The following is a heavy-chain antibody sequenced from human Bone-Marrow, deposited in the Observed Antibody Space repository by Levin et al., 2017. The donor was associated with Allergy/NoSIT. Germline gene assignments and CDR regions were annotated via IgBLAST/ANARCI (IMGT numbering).Heavy chain of an antibody. J-gene: IGHJ4*02. CDR1: GDSVNSRRAA. Sequence: SETLSLTCTVSGDSVNSRRAAWSWLRQPPGKGLEWIGYIDKDGVTSYMPFLKSRVTISRDTSKNNFSLRLKSVNAADTAVYFCARLREDGNSGIPYNFDFWGQGALVTVSS. D-gene: IGHD6-13*01. CDR3: ARLREDGNSGIPYNFDF. CDR2: IDKDGVT. V-gene: IGHV4-61*03.